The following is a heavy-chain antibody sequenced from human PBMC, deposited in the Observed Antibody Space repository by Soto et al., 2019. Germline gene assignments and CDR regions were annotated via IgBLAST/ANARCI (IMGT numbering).Heavy chain of an antibody. CDR2: IYYSGST. Sequence: PSETLSLTCTFSVVSIFSHYWGCIRHPPGKGLEYIGYIYYSGSTNYNPSLKSRVTISVDMSREQFSLKLTSVTAADTAVYYCARGHNLGGSTFDIWGQGTSVIVSS. V-gene: IGHV4-59*11. D-gene: IGHD3-16*01. CDR1: VVSIFSHY. J-gene: IGHJ3*02. CDR3: ARGHNLGGSTFDI.